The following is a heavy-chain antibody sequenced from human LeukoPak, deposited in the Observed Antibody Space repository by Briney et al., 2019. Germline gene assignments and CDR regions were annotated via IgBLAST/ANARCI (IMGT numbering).Heavy chain of an antibody. D-gene: IGHD6-13*01. V-gene: IGHV3-7*03. CDR2: IKQDGTTK. CDR1: GFPFSSYS. J-gene: IGHJ4*02. CDR3: ARSIPYGTTWYGRSDY. Sequence: GGSLRLSCAASGFPFSSYSMTWVRKAPGKGLEWVANIKQDGTTKFYVDSVKGRFTISRDNALNSLYLQMNSLRAEDTAIYYCARSIPYGTTWYGRSDYWGQGTLVTVSS.